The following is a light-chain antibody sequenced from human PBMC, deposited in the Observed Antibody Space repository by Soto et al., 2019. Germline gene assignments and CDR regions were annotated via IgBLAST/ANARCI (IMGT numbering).Light chain of an antibody. V-gene: IGKV1-39*01. Sequence: DIQMTQSPSSLSASVGDRVTITCRASQSISSDLNWYQQKPGKAPNLLIYAASSLQSGVPSRFSGSGSGTEFTLTINSLQPEDFATYYCQQSYRTPLTFGGGTKVDTK. CDR1: QSISSD. CDR3: QQSYRTPLT. J-gene: IGKJ4*01. CDR2: AAS.